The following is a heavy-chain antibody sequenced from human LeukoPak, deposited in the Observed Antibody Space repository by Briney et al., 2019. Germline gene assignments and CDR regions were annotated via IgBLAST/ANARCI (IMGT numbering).Heavy chain of an antibody. CDR3: ARDRAGATNYYDYMDV. V-gene: IGHV1-69*05. J-gene: IGHJ6*03. Sequence: GASVKVSCKASGGTFSSYYMSWVRQAPGQGLEWMGRITPIFGTANYAQKFQGRVTITTDESTSTAYMELSSLRSEDTAVYYCARDRAGATNYYDYMDVWGKGTTVTVSS. CDR1: GGTFSSYY. D-gene: IGHD1-26*01. CDR2: ITPIFGTA.